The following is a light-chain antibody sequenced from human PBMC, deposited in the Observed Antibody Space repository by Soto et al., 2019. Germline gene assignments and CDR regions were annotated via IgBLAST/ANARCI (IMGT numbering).Light chain of an antibody. CDR1: SSDVGGYNY. CDR2: DVS. V-gene: IGLV2-14*01. CDR3: SSYTSSSTVV. J-gene: IGLJ2*01. Sequence: QSALTQPASVSGSPGQSITISCTGTSSDVGGYNYVSWYQQHPGKAHKLMIYDVSNRPSGVSNRFSGSKSGNTAFLTISGLQAEDEADYYGSSYTSSSTVVFGGGTKLTVL.